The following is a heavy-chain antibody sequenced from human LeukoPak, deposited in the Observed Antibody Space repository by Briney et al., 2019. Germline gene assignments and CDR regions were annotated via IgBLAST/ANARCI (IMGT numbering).Heavy chain of an antibody. D-gene: IGHD2-21*01. J-gene: IGHJ4*02. Sequence: GGSLLSSSAASGFTVSSNYMSWVRQAPGKGLEWVSVIYSGGSTYYADSVKGRFTISRDNSKNTLYLQMNSLRAEDTALYYCARAGVWTYFDSWGQGTLVTVSS. V-gene: IGHV3-66*01. CDR1: GFTVSSNY. CDR2: IYSGGST. CDR3: ARAGVWTYFDS.